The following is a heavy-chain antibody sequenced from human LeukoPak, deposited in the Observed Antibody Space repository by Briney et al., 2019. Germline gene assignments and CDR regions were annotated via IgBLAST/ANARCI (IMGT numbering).Heavy chain of an antibody. CDR3: SRQGSRSWYGDFDY. CDR1: GYSISSGSY. J-gene: IGHJ4*02. D-gene: IGHD6-13*01. V-gene: IGHV4-38-2*01. Sequence: SETLSLTCAVSGYSISSGSYWGWVRQPPGKGLEWIGSIYHSGDTYYNPSLRSRLNISVDKFKNQFSLKLTSMTAADTAVYYCSRQGSRSWYGDFDYWGQGTLVTVSS. CDR2: IYHSGDT.